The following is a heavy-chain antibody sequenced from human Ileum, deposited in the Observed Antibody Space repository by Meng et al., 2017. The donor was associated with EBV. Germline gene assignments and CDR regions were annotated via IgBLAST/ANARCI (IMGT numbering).Heavy chain of an antibody. J-gene: IGHJ4*02. CDR1: GASIRGSRYY. CDR2: TYYSGST. D-gene: IGHD3-9*01. V-gene: IGHV4-39*07. CDR3: ARGDILTGYWYYFDY. Sequence: QLQLQESCPGLVKPSETLSLTCTVSGASIRGSRYYWGWIRQPPGKGLEWIGSTYYSGSTNYNPSLKSRVTISVDTSKNQFSLNLSSVTAADTAVYYCARGDILTGYWYYFDYWGQGILVTVSS.